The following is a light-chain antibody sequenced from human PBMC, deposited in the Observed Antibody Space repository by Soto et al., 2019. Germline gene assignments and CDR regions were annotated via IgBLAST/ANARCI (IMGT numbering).Light chain of an antibody. CDR2: SNN. J-gene: IGLJ2*01. V-gene: IGLV1-44*01. CDR3: AAWDDSLNGHVV. CDR1: SSNIGGNT. Sequence: QSVLTQPPSASGTPGQRVTISCSGSSSNIGGNTVNWYQHLPGTAPKLLIYSNNQRPSGVPDRFSGSKSGTSASLAISGLQSEDEADYYCAAWDDSLNGHVVFGGGTKLTVL.